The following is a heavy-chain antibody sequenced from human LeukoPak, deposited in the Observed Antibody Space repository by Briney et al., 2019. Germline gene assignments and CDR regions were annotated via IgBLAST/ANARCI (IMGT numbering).Heavy chain of an antibody. CDR2: INHSGST. V-gene: IGHV4-34*01. CDR3: ARGAYYDSSGYYSGPYYYYGMDA. Sequence: SETLSLTCAVYGGSFSGYYWSWIRQPPGKGLEWIGEINHSGSTNYNPSLKSRVTISVDTSKNQFSLKLSSVTAADTAVYYCARGAYYDSSGYYSGPYYYYGMDAWGQGTTVTVSS. D-gene: IGHD3-22*01. CDR1: GGSFSGYY. J-gene: IGHJ6*02.